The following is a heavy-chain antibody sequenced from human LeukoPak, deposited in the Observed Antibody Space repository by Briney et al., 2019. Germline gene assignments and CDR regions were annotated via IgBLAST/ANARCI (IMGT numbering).Heavy chain of an antibody. V-gene: IGHV3-74*01. D-gene: IGHD2-15*01. CDR1: GFTFSSYY. J-gene: IGHJ4*02. Sequence: GGSLRLSCAASGFTFSSYYMHWVRQVPGKGLVWVSRINGDESSTTYADSVKGRFTISRDNAKNTLYLQMNTLRAEDTAVYYCARVRDCGGGSCFSYLDYWGQGTLDTVSS. CDR3: ARVRDCGGGSCFSYLDY. CDR2: INGDESST.